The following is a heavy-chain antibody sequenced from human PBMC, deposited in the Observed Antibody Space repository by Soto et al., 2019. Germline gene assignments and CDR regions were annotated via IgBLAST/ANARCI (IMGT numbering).Heavy chain of an antibody. CDR2: INVYNGNT. J-gene: IGHJ5*02. CDR3: ARGVGSGSYYNQYNWFDP. D-gene: IGHD3-10*01. V-gene: IGHV1-18*04. CDR1: GYTFSSYY. Sequence: ASVKVSCKASGYTFSSYYMNWVRQAPGQGLEWLGIINVYNGNTKYAQKVQGRVTMTTDTSTSTAYMELRSLRSDDTAVYYCARGVGSGSYYNQYNWFDPWGQGTLVTVSS.